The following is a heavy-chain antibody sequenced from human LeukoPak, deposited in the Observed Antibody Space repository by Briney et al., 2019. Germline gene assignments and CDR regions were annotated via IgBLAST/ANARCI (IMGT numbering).Heavy chain of an antibody. CDR3: ARDLGYCSGGSCYSDASDI. Sequence: PGGSLRLSCAASGFTFSSYGMHWVRQAPGKGLEWVAVIWYDGSNKYYADSVKGRFTISRDNSKNTLYLQMNSLRAEDTAVYYCARDLGYCSGGSCYSDASDIWGQGTIVTVSS. D-gene: IGHD2-15*01. CDR2: IWYDGSNK. V-gene: IGHV3-33*01. J-gene: IGHJ3*02. CDR1: GFTFSSYG.